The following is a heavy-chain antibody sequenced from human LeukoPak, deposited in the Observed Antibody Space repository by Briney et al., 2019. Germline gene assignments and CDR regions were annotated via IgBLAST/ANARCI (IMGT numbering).Heavy chain of an antibody. CDR3: ATTVGSYFDY. Sequence: PSETLSLTCTVSGGSISSGGYYWSWIRQHPGKGLEWIGYIYHTGSTYYNPSLKSGVTMSVDTSENQFSLNLSSVTAADTAVYYCATTVGSYFDYWGQGTLVTVSS. CDR2: IYHTGST. CDR1: GGSISSGGYY. D-gene: IGHD3-16*01. J-gene: IGHJ4*02. V-gene: IGHV4-31*03.